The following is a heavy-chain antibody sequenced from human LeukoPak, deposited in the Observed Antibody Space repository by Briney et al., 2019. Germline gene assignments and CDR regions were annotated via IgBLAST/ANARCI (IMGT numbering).Heavy chain of an antibody. Sequence: PGGSLRLSCAASGFTFRDYTINWVRQAPGKGLEWVANINRDGSERYYVDSVKGRFTISRDDAKSSLYLQMNSLRAEDTAVYYCARRNAMDVWGQGTTVIVFS. J-gene: IGHJ6*02. CDR1: GFTFRDYT. V-gene: IGHV3-7*03. CDR3: ARRNAMDV. CDR2: INRDGSER.